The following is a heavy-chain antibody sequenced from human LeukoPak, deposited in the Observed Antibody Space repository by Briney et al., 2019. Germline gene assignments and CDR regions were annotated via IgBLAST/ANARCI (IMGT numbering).Heavy chain of an antibody. Sequence: GGSLRLSCAASGFTFSSYGMHWVRQAPGKGLKWVAFIRYDGSNKYYADSVKGRFTISRDNSKNTLYLQMNSLRAEDTAVYYFAKGYSSSNGTFDYWGQGTLVTVSS. CDR2: IRYDGSNK. CDR3: AKGYSSSNGTFDY. CDR1: GFTFSSYG. V-gene: IGHV3-30*02. J-gene: IGHJ4*02. D-gene: IGHD6-13*01.